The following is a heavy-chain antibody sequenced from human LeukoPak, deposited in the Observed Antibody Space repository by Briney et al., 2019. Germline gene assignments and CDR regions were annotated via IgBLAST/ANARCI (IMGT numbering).Heavy chain of an antibody. J-gene: IGHJ5*02. Sequence: ASVKVSCKASGYTFTTYGISWVRQAPGQGLEWMGWISAYNGNTSYAQKLQGRVTMTTDTSTSTAYMELRSLRSDDTAVYYCARGGGYCSSTSCYTGIIRGWFDPWGQGTLVTVSS. D-gene: IGHD2-2*02. V-gene: IGHV1-18*01. CDR2: ISAYNGNT. CDR3: ARGGGYCSSTSCYTGIIRGWFDP. CDR1: GYTFTTYG.